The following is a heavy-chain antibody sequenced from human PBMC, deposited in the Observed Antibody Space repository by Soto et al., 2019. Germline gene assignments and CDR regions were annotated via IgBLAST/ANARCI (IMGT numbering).Heavy chain of an antibody. J-gene: IGHJ5*02. CDR3: ARSVFP. Sequence: PSETLSLTCTVSGGSISSGGYYWNWIRQHPGKGLEWIGYIYYSGSIYYNPYLKSRVTISVDTSKNQFSLKLSSVTAADTAVYYCARSVFPWGQGTLVTVSS. CDR1: GGSISSGGYY. V-gene: IGHV4-31*03. CDR2: IYYSGSI.